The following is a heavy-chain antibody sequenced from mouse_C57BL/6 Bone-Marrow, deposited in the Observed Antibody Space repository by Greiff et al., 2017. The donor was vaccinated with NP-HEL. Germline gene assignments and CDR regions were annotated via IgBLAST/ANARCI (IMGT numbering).Heavy chain of an antibody. J-gene: IGHJ4*01. CDR1: GFTFTDYY. Sequence: EVKLVESGGGLVQPGGSLSLSCAASGFTFTDYYMSWVRQPPGKALEWLGFIRNKANGYTTEYSASVKGRFTISRDNSRSILYLQMNALGAEDSATYYCASLGYAMDYWGQGTSVTVSS. CDR3: ASLGYAMDY. CDR2: IRNKANGYTT. V-gene: IGHV7-3*01.